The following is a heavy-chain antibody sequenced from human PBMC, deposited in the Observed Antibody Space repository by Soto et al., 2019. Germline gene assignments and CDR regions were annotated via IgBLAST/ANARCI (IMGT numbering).Heavy chain of an antibody. Sequence: GESLKISCQGFGYSFTNYWIGWVRQTPGKGLEWMGIIYPDDFDTRYSPFFQGQVTISAEKSISTAYLLWSSLKASDIGIYYCARRGGYCTSTNSYGYWYFDFWGRGTLVTISS. J-gene: IGHJ2*01. CDR3: ARRGGYCTSTNSYGYWYFDF. CDR2: IYPDDFDT. CDR1: GYSFTNYW. V-gene: IGHV5-51*01. D-gene: IGHD2-2*01.